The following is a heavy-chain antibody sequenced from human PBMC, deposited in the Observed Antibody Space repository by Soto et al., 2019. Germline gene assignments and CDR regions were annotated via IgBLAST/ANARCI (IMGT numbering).Heavy chain of an antibody. CDR2: ISAYNGTA. J-gene: IGHJ6*02. CDR1: GYTFTSYG. Sequence: GASVKVSCKAPGYTFTSYGISWVRQAPGQGLEWMGWISAYNGTANYAQKFQGRVTITADESTSTAYMELSSLRSEDTAVYYCARDSSTFYYYGMDVWGQGTTVTVSS. V-gene: IGHV1-18*01. CDR3: ARDSSTFYYYGMDV. D-gene: IGHD6-6*01.